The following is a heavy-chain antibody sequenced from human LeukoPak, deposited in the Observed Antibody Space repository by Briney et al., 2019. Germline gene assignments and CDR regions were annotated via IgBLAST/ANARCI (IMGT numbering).Heavy chain of an antibody. Sequence: ASVKVSCKASGYTFTSYDINWVRQATGQGLEWMGWMNPNSGNTGYAQKFQGRVTMTRNTPISTAYMELSSLRSEDTAAYYCARAASSNYDYVWGSYRGFDYWGQGTLVTVSS. CDR2: MNPNSGNT. CDR3: ARAASSNYDYVWGSYRGFDY. J-gene: IGHJ4*02. V-gene: IGHV1-8*01. CDR1: GYTFTSYD. D-gene: IGHD3-16*02.